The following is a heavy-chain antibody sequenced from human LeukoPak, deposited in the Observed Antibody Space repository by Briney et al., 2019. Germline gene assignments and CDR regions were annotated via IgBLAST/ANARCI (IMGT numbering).Heavy chain of an antibody. V-gene: IGHV4-39*07. CDR2: IYYSGST. CDR3: ARLSGYDWESSYDY. Sequence: SETLSLSCTVSGGSISSSSYYWGWIRQPPGKGLEWIGSIYYSGSTYYNPSLKSRVTISVDTSKKQFSLKLSSVTAADTAVYYCARLSGYDWESSYDYWGQGTLVTVSS. CDR1: GGSISSSSYY. J-gene: IGHJ4*02. D-gene: IGHD5-12*01.